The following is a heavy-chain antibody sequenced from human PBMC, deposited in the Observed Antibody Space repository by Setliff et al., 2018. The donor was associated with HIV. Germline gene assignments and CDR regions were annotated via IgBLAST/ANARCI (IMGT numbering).Heavy chain of an antibody. V-gene: IGHV4-39*07. Sequence: KPSETLSLTCTVSGGSISRSSYYWTWIRRPPGKGLEWIGEIHHSGRADYNPSLTSRVTMAVDSSKKQFSLRLTSVAAADTAVYYCARGRCSGGTCSGRYSYLHIDVWGKGTTVTVSS. D-gene: IGHD2-15*01. CDR3: ARGRCSGGTCSGRYSYLHIDV. J-gene: IGHJ6*03. CDR1: GGSISRSSYY. CDR2: IHHSGRA.